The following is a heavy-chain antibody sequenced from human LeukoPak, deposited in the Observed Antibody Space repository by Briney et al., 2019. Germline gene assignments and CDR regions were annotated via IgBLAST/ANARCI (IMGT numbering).Heavy chain of an antibody. Sequence: PGGSLRLSCAASGFTFSSYAMTWVRQAPGKGLEWVSAISGSGGSTYYTDSVKGRFTISRDNSKNTLYLQMNSLRAEDTAVYYCAKDQGFNGRRIAAHWGQGTLVTVSS. D-gene: IGHD6-13*01. V-gene: IGHV3-23*01. CDR1: GFTFSSYA. CDR3: AKDQGFNGRRIAAH. J-gene: IGHJ4*02. CDR2: ISGSGGST.